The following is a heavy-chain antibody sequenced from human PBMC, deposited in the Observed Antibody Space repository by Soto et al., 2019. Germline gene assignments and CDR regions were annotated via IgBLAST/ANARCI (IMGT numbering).Heavy chain of an antibody. V-gene: IGHV4-34*01. J-gene: IGHJ4*02. Sequence: LEILSLTCAVYGGSFSGYYLTWIRQPPGTGLEWIGEINHSGSTNYNPSLKSRVTISVDTSKNQFSLKLTSVTAADTAVYYCARDKITGLFDYWGQGTLVTVSS. CDR3: ARDKITGLFDY. D-gene: IGHD2-8*02. CDR1: GGSFSGYY. CDR2: INHSGST.